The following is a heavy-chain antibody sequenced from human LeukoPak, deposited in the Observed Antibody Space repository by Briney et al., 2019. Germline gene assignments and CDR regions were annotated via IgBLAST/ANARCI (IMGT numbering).Heavy chain of an antibody. Sequence: ASVKVSCKASGYTFTSYGINWVRQAPGQGLEWMGRISAYNGNTNYAQKLQGRVTMTTDTSTSTAYMELRSLRSDDTAVYYCARDIPKIAAAAFNWFDPWGQGTLVTVSS. D-gene: IGHD6-13*01. CDR3: ARDIPKIAAAAFNWFDP. J-gene: IGHJ5*02. CDR2: ISAYNGNT. V-gene: IGHV1-18*01. CDR1: GYTFTSYG.